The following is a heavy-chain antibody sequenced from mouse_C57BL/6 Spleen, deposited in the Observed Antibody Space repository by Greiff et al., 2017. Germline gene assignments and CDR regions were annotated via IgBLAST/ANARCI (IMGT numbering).Heavy chain of an antibody. Sequence: QVQLQQPGAELVRPGTSVKLSCKASGYTFTSYWMHWVKQRPGQGLEWIGVIDPSDSYTNFNQKFKGKATLTVDTSSSTAYMQLSSLTSGDSAVYYCARAYDYDERGFAYWGQGTLVTVSA. D-gene: IGHD2-4*01. CDR3: ARAYDYDERGFAY. CDR1: GYTFTSYW. V-gene: IGHV1-59*01. J-gene: IGHJ3*01. CDR2: IDPSDSYT.